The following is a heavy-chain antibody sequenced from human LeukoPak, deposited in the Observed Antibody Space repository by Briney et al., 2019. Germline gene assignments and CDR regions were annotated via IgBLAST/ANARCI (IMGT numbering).Heavy chain of an antibody. CDR3: AKDGAYYDFWSGYPYYDYYYMGV. J-gene: IGHJ6*03. Sequence: GGSLRLSCAASGFTFSSYAMSWVRQAPGKGLEWVSAISGSGGSTYYADSVKGRFTISRHNSKHTLYLQMNSLRAEDTAVYYCAKDGAYYDFWSGYPYYDYYYMGVWGKGTTVTVSS. D-gene: IGHD3-3*01. CDR2: ISGSGGST. V-gene: IGHV3-23*01. CDR1: GFTFSSYA.